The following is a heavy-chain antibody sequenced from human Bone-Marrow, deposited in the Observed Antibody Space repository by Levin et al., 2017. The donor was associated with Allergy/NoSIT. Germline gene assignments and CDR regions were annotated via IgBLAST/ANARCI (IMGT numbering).Heavy chain of an antibody. Sequence: SQTLSLTCTVSGGSFNKYFWSWVRQAPGKGLEWIAEITHGEDTKYNPSLKSRVTISLDTSKNQISLNLNSVTAADTAVYYCARGLGYSGSSVYFSDAFDVWGQGTTVTVSS. J-gene: IGHJ3*01. CDR3: ARGLGYSGSSVYFSDAFDV. D-gene: IGHD3-22*01. CDR1: GGSFNKYF. CDR2: ITHGEDT. V-gene: IGHV4-34*01.